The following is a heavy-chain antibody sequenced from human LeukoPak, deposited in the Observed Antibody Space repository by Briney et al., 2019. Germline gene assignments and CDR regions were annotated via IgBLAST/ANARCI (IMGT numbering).Heavy chain of an antibody. CDR2: ISRRDDYT. Sequence: GGSLRLSCAASGFAFRSYAMSWVRQPPGKGLEWVSVISRRDDYTYYADSVKGRFTISRDNSKNTLYLQMNTLRAEDTAVYYCANDYRSGSFHDFWGQGTLVTVSS. J-gene: IGHJ4*02. CDR1: GFAFRSYA. D-gene: IGHD3-10*01. CDR3: ANDYRSGSFHDF. V-gene: IGHV3-23*01.